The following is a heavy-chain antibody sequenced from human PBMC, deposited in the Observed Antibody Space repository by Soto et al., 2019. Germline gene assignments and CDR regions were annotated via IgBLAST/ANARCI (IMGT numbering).Heavy chain of an antibody. Sequence: QVQLQQRGAGLLRPSETLSLTCAVNGGSFSTYYWSWIRQPPGRGLEWVGEINHSGSTNYNPSLKSRATMSVDTSKNQFSLKLSSVTAADTAVYYCARGPIAKDLGPFDYWGQGTLVTVSS. J-gene: IGHJ4*02. V-gene: IGHV4-34*01. CDR3: ARGPIAKDLGPFDY. CDR2: INHSGST. CDR1: GGSFSTYY.